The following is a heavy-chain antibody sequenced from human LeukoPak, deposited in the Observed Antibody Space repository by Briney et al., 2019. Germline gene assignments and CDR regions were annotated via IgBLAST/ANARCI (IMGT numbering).Heavy chain of an antibody. J-gene: IGHJ3*02. CDR3: ARTPAGIGYDAFDI. CDR1: GYSISSGYY. CDR2: MYHSGST. D-gene: IGHD2-2*01. V-gene: IGHV4-38-2*02. Sequence: SETLSLTCTVSGYSISSGYYWGWIRQPPGKGLEWIGSMYHSGSTYYNPSLKSRVTISVDTSKNQFSLKLSSVTAADTAVYYCARTPAGIGYDAFDIWGRGTMVTVSS.